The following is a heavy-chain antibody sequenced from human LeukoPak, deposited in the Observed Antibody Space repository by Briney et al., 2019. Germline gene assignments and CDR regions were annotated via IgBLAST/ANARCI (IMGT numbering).Heavy chain of an antibody. V-gene: IGHV4-59*11. CDR2: IYYSEST. CDR1: GGSISSHY. CDR3: ARGRITIFGVGNNWFDP. J-gene: IGHJ5*02. D-gene: IGHD3-3*01. Sequence: SETLSLTCTVSGGSISSHYWSWIRQPPGKGLEWIGDIYYSESTNYNPSLKSRVTISVDTSKNQFSLKLSSVTAADTAVYYCARGRITIFGVGNNWFDPWGQGTLVTVSS.